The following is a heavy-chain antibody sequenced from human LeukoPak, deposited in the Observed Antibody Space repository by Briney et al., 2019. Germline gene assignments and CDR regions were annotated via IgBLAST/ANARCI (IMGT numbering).Heavy chain of an antibody. CDR1: GFTFSNYA. V-gene: IGHV3-23*01. CDR2: ITSGGGTT. Sequence: PGGSLRLSCAASGFTFSNYAMSWVRQAPGKALEWVSAITSGGGTTYYAGSVKGRFTISRDNSKNTLYLQMNSLRAEDTAVYYCARDPPRAAWVFDYWGQGNLVSVSS. CDR3: ARDPPRAAWVFDY. D-gene: IGHD6-25*01. J-gene: IGHJ4*02.